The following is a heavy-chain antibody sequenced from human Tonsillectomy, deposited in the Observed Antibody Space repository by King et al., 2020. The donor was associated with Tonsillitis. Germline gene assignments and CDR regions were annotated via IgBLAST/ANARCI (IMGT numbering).Heavy chain of an antibody. Sequence: EVQLVESGGGLVQPGGSLRLSCAASGFTFSSYEVNWVRQAPGKGLEWVSYISSSGTTIYYADSVKGRFTISRDNAKNSLYLQMNSLRAEDTAVYYCARGLYDSTVYYYFDAFDIWGRGTMVTVSS. CDR1: GFTFSSYE. V-gene: IGHV3-48*03. J-gene: IGHJ3*02. CDR2: ISSSGTTI. CDR3: ARGLYDSTVYYYFDAFDI. D-gene: IGHD3-22*01.